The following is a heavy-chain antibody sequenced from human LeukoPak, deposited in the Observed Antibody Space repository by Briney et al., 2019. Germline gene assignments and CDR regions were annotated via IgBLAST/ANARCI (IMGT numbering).Heavy chain of an antibody. CDR2: INPTGGST. Sequence: ASVKVSCKASGYTFTSYYMHWVRQAPGQGLEWMGLINPTGGSTGYAQKFQGRVTMTRDTSISTAYMELSRLRSDDTAVYYCARFYYDSSGYYGGGYYFDYWGQGTLVTVSS. J-gene: IGHJ4*02. D-gene: IGHD3-22*01. CDR3: ARFYYDSSGYYGGGYYFDY. CDR1: GYTFTSYY. V-gene: IGHV1-46*01.